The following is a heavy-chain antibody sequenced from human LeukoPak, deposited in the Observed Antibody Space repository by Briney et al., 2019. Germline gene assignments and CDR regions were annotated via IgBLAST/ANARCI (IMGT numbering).Heavy chain of an antibody. Sequence: SETLSLTCTVSGGSVSDYYWSSIRPSPRKGLEWIGYIYYTGSTSYNPSLRSRVTMSADTSKNQFSLKLSSVTAAHTAVYYCASRKLGNDYWGQGTLVTVSS. V-gene: IGHV4-59*02. CDR2: IYYTGST. J-gene: IGHJ4*02. CDR3: ASRKLGNDY. CDR1: GGSVSDYY. D-gene: IGHD7-27*01.